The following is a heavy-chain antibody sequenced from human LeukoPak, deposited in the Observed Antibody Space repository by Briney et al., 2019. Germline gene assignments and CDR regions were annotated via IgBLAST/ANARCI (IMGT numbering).Heavy chain of an antibody. CDR1: GGSFSVYY. J-gene: IGHJ4*02. Sequence: SETLSLTCAVYGGSFSVYYWSWIRQPPGKGLEWIGEINHSGSTNYNPSLKSRVTISVDTSKNQFSLKLSSVTAADTAVYYCARQQWLVLGRNYYFDYWGQGTLVTVSS. CDR2: INHSGST. D-gene: IGHD6-19*01. CDR3: ARQQWLVLGRNYYFDY. V-gene: IGHV4-34*01.